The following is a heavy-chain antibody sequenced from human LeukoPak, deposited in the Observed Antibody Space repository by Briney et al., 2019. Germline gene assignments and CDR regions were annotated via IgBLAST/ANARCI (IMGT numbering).Heavy chain of an antibody. Sequence: SETLSLTCTVSGGSISSGGYYWSWIRQHPGKGLEWIGYIYYSGSTYYNPSLKSRVTISVDTSKNQFSLKLSSVTAADTAVYYCARVGDSSVPAQYYFDYWAREPWSPSPQ. CDR3: ARVGDSSVPAQYYFDY. V-gene: IGHV4-31*03. J-gene: IGHJ4*02. CDR1: GGSISSGGYY. D-gene: IGHD3-22*01. CDR2: IYYSGST.